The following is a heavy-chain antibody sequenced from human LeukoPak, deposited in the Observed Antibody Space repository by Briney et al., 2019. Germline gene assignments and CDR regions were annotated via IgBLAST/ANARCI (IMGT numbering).Heavy chain of an antibody. D-gene: IGHD5-12*01. V-gene: IGHV4-34*01. Sequence: KPSETLSLTCAVYGGSFSGYYWSWIRQPPGKGLEWIGEINHSGSTNYNPSLKSRVTISVDTSKNQFSLKLSSATAADTAVYYCAREVRYSGYDWALDWFDPWGQGTLVTVSS. CDR1: GGSFSGYY. CDR3: AREVRYSGYDWALDWFDP. J-gene: IGHJ5*02. CDR2: INHSGST.